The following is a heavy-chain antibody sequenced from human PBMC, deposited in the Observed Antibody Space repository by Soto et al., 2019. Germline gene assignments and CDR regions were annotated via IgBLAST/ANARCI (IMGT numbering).Heavy chain of an antibody. J-gene: IGHJ4*02. V-gene: IGHV1-18*01. CDR3: ARDLDGSGSYYTDY. CDR1: GYMFVTYG. Sequence: ASVKVSCKASGYMFVTYGINWVRQAPGQGLEWMGWISAYNGNTKYAQNLQGRVTMTTDASTSTAYMEMRSLRSDDTAVYYCARDLDGSGSYYTDYWGPGTLVTV. CDR2: ISAYNGNT. D-gene: IGHD3-10*01.